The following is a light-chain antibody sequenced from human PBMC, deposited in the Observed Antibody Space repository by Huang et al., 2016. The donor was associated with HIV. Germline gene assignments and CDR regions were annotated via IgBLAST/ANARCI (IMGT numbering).Light chain of an antibody. Sequence: ELVMTQSPATLSVSPGERATLSCRASQSFSSKLAWYQQKPGQTPRLRIYDASTRATGIPARFSGSGSGTEFTLTISSLQSEDFAVYYCQQYSSWPSTFGQGTKVEIK. V-gene: IGKV3-15*01. CDR2: DAS. CDR3: QQYSSWPST. CDR1: QSFSSK. J-gene: IGKJ1*01.